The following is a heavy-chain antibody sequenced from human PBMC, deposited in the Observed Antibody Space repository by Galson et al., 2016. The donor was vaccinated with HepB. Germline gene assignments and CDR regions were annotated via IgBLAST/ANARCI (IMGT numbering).Heavy chain of an antibody. J-gene: IGHJ4*02. CDR3: VRETLRGTRFDN. Sequence: SLRLSCAASGFPFSQYNMNWVRQAPGKGLEWVSSISSSSSYIYYVDSVKGRFTISRDNAKNSLYLQMDSLSAEDTAVYYCVRETLRGTRFDNWGQGTLVTVAS. CDR2: ISSSSSYI. CDR1: GFPFSQYN. D-gene: IGHD1-14*01. V-gene: IGHV3-21*01.